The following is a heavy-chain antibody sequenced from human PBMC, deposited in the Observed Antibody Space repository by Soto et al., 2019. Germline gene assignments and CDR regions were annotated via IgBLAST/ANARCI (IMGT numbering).Heavy chain of an antibody. D-gene: IGHD1-26*01. J-gene: IGHJ4*02. Sequence: EASVKVSCKASGGTFSSYAISWVRQAPGQGLEWMGGIIPIFGTANYAQKFQGRVTITADESTSTAYMELSSLRSEDTAVYYCAREGVGATTSNFDYWGQGTLVTVSS. CDR1: GGTFSSYA. CDR2: IIPIFGTA. CDR3: AREGVGATTSNFDY. V-gene: IGHV1-69*13.